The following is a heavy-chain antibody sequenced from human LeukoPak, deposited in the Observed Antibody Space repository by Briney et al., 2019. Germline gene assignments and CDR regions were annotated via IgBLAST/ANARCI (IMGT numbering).Heavy chain of an antibody. CDR3: ATCAPNRYWLAP. Sequence: SETLSLTCNVSNGSISNDYWLWVRQPPGKGLEWIAYIDYSGYTDYNPSVKSRDTMSIDTSKSQFTLHLRSVSAADTAIYYCATCAPNRYWLAPWGQRILVTVSS. V-gene: IGHV4-59*08. CDR1: NGSISNDY. J-gene: IGHJ5*02. CDR2: IDYSGYT.